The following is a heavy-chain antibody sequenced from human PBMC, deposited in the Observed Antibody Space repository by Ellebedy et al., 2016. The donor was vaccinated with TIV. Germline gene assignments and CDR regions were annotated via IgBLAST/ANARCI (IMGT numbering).Heavy chain of an antibody. V-gene: IGHV4-39*02. J-gene: IGHJ4*02. Sequence: SETLSLXXTVSGGSMSSISYYWGWIRQPPGKGLEWIGSCYYNGSTYYNPSLKSRVTISIDTSKNQFSLKLSSVTAADTAVYYCAREGYGLGSYDCWGQGTLVTVSS. CDR1: GGSMSSISYY. D-gene: IGHD3-16*01. CDR2: CYYNGST. CDR3: AREGYGLGSYDC.